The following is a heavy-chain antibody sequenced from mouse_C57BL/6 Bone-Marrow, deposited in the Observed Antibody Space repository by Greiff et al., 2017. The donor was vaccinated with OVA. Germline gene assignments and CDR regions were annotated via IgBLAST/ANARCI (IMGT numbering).Heavy chain of an antibody. CDR1: GFNIKDDY. J-gene: IGHJ3*01. D-gene: IGHD2-1*01. Sequence: EVMLVESGAELVRPGASVKLSCTASGFNIKDDYMHWVKQRPEQGLEWIGWIDPENGDTEYASKFQGKATITADTSSNTAYLQLSSLTSEDTAVYYCTDGNYDWFAYWGQGTLVTVSA. V-gene: IGHV14-4*01. CDR2: IDPENGDT. CDR3: TDGNYDWFAY.